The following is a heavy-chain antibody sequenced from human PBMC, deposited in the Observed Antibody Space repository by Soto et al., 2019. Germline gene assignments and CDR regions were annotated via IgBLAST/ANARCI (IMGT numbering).Heavy chain of an antibody. CDR1: GYTFTGYY. V-gene: IGHV1-2*04. Sequence: ASGMLSCKASGYTFTGYYMHWVRQAPGQGLEWMGWINPNSGGTNYAQKFQGWVTMTRDTSISTAYMELSRLRSDDTAVYYCARATYCTKSIWRNQSTFDPWGQGTLVTVSS. J-gene: IGHJ5*02. CDR2: INPNSGGT. D-gene: IGHD2-8*01. CDR3: ARATYCTKSIWRNQSTFDP.